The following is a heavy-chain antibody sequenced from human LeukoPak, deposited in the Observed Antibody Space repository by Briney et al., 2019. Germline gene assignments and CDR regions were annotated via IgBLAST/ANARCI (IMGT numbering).Heavy chain of an antibody. Sequence: LSLTCXVYGGSXXGYYWSWIRQPPGKGLEWIGEINHSGSTNYNPSLKSRVTISVDTSKNQFSLKLSSVTAADTAVYYCARGRFGNLAAAGRAIYFDYWGQGTLVTVSS. CDR2: INHSGST. CDR1: GGSXXGYY. V-gene: IGHV4-34*01. J-gene: IGHJ4*02. D-gene: IGHD6-13*01. CDR3: ARGRFGNLAAAGRAIYFDY.